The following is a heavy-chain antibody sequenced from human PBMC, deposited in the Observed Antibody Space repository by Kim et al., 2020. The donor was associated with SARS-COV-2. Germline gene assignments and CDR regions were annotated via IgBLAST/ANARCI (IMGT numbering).Heavy chain of an antibody. V-gene: IGHV3-23*01. CDR3: AKRWAGYYYDY. CDR2: T. D-gene: IGHD3-3*01. J-gene: IGHJ4*02. Sequence: TFYADSVKGRFTISRDNSMKTLYLQMSGLRAEDTAVYYCAKRWAGYYYDYWGQGTLVTVSS.